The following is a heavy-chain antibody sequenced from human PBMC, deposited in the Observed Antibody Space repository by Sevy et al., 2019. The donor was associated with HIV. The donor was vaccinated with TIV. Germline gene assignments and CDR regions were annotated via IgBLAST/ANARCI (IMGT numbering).Heavy chain of an antibody. J-gene: IGHJ3*02. CDR1: GDSISTYY. CDR3: ARRITLDYYDSDGYYLIDAYDI. CDR2: IYHSGTT. V-gene: IGHV4-59*12. Sequence: SETLSLTCTVSGDSISTYYWSWIRQPPGKGVEWIGYIYHSGTTKYNPSLKSRVTISVDTSKNQFSLKLSSVTAADTAVYYCARRITLDYYDSDGYYLIDAYDIWGQGTMVTVSS. D-gene: IGHD3-22*01.